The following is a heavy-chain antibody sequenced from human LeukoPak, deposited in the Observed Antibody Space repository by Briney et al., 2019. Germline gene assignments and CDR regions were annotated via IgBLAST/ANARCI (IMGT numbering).Heavy chain of an antibody. CDR1: GYTFTGYY. J-gene: IGHJ4*02. CDR3: ARPSLRYCTNGVCYALDY. V-gene: IGHV1-2*02. CDR2: INPNSGGT. D-gene: IGHD2-8*01. Sequence: ASVKVSCKASGYTFTGYYMHWVRQAPGQGVEWMGWINPNSGGTNYAQKFQGRVTMTRDTSISTAYMELSRLRSDDTAVYYCARPSLRYCTNGVCYALDYWGQGTLVTVSS.